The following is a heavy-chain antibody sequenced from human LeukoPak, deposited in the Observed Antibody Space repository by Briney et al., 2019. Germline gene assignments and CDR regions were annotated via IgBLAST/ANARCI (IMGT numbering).Heavy chain of an antibody. J-gene: IGHJ4*02. V-gene: IGHV4-61*02. CDR2: INTSGST. D-gene: IGHD3-22*01. Sequence: SETLSLTCTVSGGSISSGSYYWSWIRQPAGKGLEWIGRINTSGSTNYNPSLKSRVTISVDTCKNQFSLKLSSVTAADTAVYYCARVNYYDSSGYYYGSFFDYWGQGTLVTVSS. CDR1: GGSISSGSYY. CDR3: ARVNYYDSSGYYYGSFFDY.